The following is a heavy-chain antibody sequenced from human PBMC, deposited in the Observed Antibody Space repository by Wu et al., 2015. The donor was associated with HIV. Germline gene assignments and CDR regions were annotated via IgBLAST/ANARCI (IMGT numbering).Heavy chain of an antibody. CDR1: GNTFNA. CDR2: IVPLFGTT. CDR3: ARGGSVFADIVGITTVRYAY. J-gene: IGHJ4*02. V-gene: IGHV1-69*01. Sequence: QVQLVQSGAEVKKPGASVKVSCQASGNTFNAINWVRQAPGQGLEWMGGIVPLFGTTDYAQIFQGRVTITTDESTSTAYMRLSSLRSEDTAVYYCARGGSVFADIVGITTVRYAYWGQGTLVTVSS. D-gene: IGHD1-26*01.